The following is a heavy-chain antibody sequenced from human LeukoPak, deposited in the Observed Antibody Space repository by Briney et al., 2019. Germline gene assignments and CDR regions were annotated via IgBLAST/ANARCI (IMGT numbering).Heavy chain of an antibody. D-gene: IGHD4-23*01. J-gene: IGHJ4*02. V-gene: IGHV3-21*01. CDR1: GFTFSSYS. CDR2: ISSSSSYI. CDR3: ARYTTTVVTPRDYFDY. Sequence: GGSLRLSCAASGFTFSSYSMNWVRQAPGKGLEWVSSISSSSSYIYYADSVKGRFTISRDNAKNSLYLQMNSLRAEDTAVYYCARYTTTVVTPRDYFDYWGQGTLVTVSS.